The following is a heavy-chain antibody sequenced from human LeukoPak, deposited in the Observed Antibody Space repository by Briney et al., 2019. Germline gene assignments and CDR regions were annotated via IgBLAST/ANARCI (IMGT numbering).Heavy chain of an antibody. CDR1: GGSISSYY. V-gene: IGHV4-4*07. D-gene: IGHD5-12*01. Sequence: SETLSLTCTVSGGSISSYYWSWIRQPAGKGLEWIGRIYTGETTNYNPSLKSRVTMSVDTSKNQFSLKLSSVTAADTAVYYCARGGVATIKDWGQGTLVTVSS. CDR2: IYTGETT. CDR3: ARGGVATIKD. J-gene: IGHJ4*02.